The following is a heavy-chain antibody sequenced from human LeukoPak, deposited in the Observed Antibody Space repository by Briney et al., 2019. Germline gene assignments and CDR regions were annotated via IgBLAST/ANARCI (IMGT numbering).Heavy chain of an antibody. CDR1: GYTFTTYY. D-gene: IGHD2-15*01. V-gene: IGHV1-46*01. J-gene: IGHJ5*02. CDR2: INPSGGST. CDR3: ARDRAYCSGGSCYSSSWFDP. Sequence: ASVKVSCKASGYTFTTYYMHWVRQAPGQGLEWMGIINPSGGSTTYAQNFQGRVTMTRDTSTSAVYMELSSLRSEDTAVYYCARDRAYCSGGSCYSSSWFDPWGQGTLVTVSS.